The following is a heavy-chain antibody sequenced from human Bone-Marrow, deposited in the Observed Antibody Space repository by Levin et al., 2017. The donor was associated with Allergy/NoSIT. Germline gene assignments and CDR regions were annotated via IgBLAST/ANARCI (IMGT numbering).Heavy chain of an antibody. V-gene: IGHV3-23*01. D-gene: IGHD2-15*01. CDR2: IGGSGDS. CDR1: GFIFSNYV. Sequence: ASVKVSCAASGFIFSNYVMSWVRQAPGKGLEWVSTIGGSGDSYYADSVKGRFTISRDNSKNTLYLQMNSLRAEDTAVYHCAKDADCRGGNCYTFDYWGQGALVTVSS. J-gene: IGHJ4*02. CDR3: AKDADCRGGNCYTFDY.